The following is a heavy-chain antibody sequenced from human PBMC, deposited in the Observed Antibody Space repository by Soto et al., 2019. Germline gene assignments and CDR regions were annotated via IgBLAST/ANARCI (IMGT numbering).Heavy chain of an antibody. CDR1: GYTFLTYD. J-gene: IGHJ5*02. CDR2: ISTYSGDT. CDR3: ARHHGPTTSENWFDP. Sequence: ASGKVSCKGSGYTFLTYDISWVRQAPGQGLEWMGWISTYSGDTKYAQKFQGRVTMTTDTSTTTAYLELRSLRSDDTAVYYCARHHGPTTSENWFDPWGQGTLVTVSS. D-gene: IGHD5-12*01. V-gene: IGHV1-18*01.